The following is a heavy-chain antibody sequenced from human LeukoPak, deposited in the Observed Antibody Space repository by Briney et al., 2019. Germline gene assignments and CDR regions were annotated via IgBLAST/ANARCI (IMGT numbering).Heavy chain of an antibody. CDR3: ASIYYYMDV. CDR1: GFPLSSYS. CDR2: ISSSSSYI. J-gene: IGHJ6*03. V-gene: IGHV3-21*01. Sequence: GGSLRLSCAASGFPLSSYSMNWVRQAPGKGLGWVSSISSSSSYIYYADPVKGRFTISRDNAKNSLYLQMNSLRAEDTAVYYCASIYYYMDVWGKGTTVTVSS.